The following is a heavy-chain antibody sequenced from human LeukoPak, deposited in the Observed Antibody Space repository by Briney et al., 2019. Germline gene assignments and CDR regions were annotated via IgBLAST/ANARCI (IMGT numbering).Heavy chain of an antibody. D-gene: IGHD2-2*01. CDR3: ARGAFVVVPAAYDY. V-gene: IGHV3-20*01. CDR2: INWNGGST. J-gene: IGHJ4*02. Sequence: GGSPRLSCAASGFTFDDYGMSWVRQAPGKGLEWVSGINWNGGSTGYADSVKGRFTISRDNAKNSLYLQMNSLRAEDTALYHCARGAFVVVPAAYDYWGQGTLVTVSS. CDR1: GFTFDDYG.